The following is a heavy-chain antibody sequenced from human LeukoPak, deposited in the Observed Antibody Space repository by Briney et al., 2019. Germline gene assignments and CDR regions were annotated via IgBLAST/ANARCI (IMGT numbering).Heavy chain of an antibody. V-gene: IGHV4-39*07. D-gene: IGHD3-16*01. Sequence: PSETLSLTCTVSGDSISSSSYYRGWIRQPPGKGLEWIGSIYYSGSTYYNPSLKSRVTISVDTSKNQFSLKLSSVTAADTAVYYCARSAGGWYFDLWGRGTLVTVSS. J-gene: IGHJ2*01. CDR3: ARSAGGWYFDL. CDR1: GDSISSSSYY. CDR2: IYYSGST.